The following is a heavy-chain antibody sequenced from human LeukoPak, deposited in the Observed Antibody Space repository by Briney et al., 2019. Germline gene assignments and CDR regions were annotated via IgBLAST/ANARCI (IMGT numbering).Heavy chain of an antibody. D-gene: IGHD5/OR15-5a*01. CDR3: ASLVWSRTSGGNYYYYYGMDV. Sequence: ASVKVSCKASGYTFTSYYMHWVRQAPGQGLEWMGIINPSGGSTSYAQKFQGRVTMTRDTSTSTVYMELSSLRSEDTAVYYCASLVWSRTSGGNYYYYYGMDVWDQGTTVTVSS. J-gene: IGHJ6*02. CDR2: INPSGGST. V-gene: IGHV1-46*01. CDR1: GYTFTSYY.